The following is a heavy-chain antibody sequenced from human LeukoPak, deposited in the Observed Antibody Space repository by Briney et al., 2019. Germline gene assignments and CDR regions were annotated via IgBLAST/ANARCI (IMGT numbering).Heavy chain of an antibody. Sequence: ASVKVSCKASGYTFTSYGISWVRQAPGQGLEGMGWISAYNGNTNYAQKLQGRVNMTTDRSPRTDYLELRSLRYDDPAVYYCARGGWLELFDYWGQGTMVTVSS. CDR3: ARGGWLELFDY. CDR1: GYTFTSYG. CDR2: ISAYNGNT. D-gene: IGHD6-19*01. J-gene: IGHJ4*02. V-gene: IGHV1-18*04.